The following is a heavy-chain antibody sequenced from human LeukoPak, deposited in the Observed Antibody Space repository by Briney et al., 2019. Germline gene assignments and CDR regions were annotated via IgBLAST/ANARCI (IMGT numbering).Heavy chain of an antibody. V-gene: IGHV4-4*08. Sequence: TPSGTLSPTCTVSGGSISSYYWSWIRQPPGKGLEWIGYIYTSGSTNYNPSLKSRVTISVDTSKNQFSLKLSSVTAADTAVYYCARLLYGSGSYFDYWGQGTLVTVSS. CDR3: ARLLYGSGSYFDY. D-gene: IGHD3-10*01. CDR1: GGSISSYY. CDR2: IYTSGST. J-gene: IGHJ4*02.